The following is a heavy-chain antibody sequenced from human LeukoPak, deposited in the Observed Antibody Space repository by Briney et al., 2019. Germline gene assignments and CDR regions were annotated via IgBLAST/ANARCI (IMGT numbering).Heavy chain of an antibody. D-gene: IGHD2-15*01. CDR3: ARDACSGGSCYATGWFDP. CDR1: GGSVSSGNYY. CDR2: IHTSGST. J-gene: IGHJ5*02. Sequence: SETLSLTCSVSGGSVSSGNYYWGWIRQPAGKGLEWIGRIHTSGSTTYNPSLESRVTISLDKAKNQFSLKLNSVTATDTAVYYCARDACSGGSCYATGWFDPWGLGTLVTVSS. V-gene: IGHV4-61*02.